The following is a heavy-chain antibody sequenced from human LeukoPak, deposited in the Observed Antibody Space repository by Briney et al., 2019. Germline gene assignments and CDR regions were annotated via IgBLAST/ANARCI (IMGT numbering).Heavy chain of an antibody. V-gene: IGHV1-46*01. D-gene: IGHD4-17*01. J-gene: IGHJ5*02. CDR3: VRGWWGTDYGWTNWFDP. Sequence: GASVKVSCQATVYTFTRYYMNWVRQAPGQGREWMGKINPSDGSTGFAQNFQGRVTMTRDTSTSTVYMELSSLRSEDTAVYYCVRGWWGTDYGWTNWFDPWGQGTLVTVSS. CDR1: VYTFTRYY. CDR2: INPSDGST.